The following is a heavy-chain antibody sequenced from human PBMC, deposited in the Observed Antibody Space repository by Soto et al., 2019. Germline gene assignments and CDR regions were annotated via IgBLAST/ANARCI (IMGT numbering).Heavy chain of an antibody. CDR3: ARTYCINGECYFGTFDL. CDR2: IGNAGDT. Sequence: EVQLVESGGGLVQPGGSLRLSCAASGFSFGTSDMHWVRQTTGKGLQWVSTIGNAGDTHYPDSVKGRLTISRENARNSLYLQMNNLRAGDTAVYYCARTYCINGECYFGTFDLWGQGTMVTVSS. V-gene: IGHV3-13*01. J-gene: IGHJ3*01. CDR1: GFSFGTSD. D-gene: IGHD2-8*01.